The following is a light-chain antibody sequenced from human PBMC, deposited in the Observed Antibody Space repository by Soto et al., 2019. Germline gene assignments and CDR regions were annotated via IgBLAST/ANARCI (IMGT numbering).Light chain of an antibody. Sequence: DIQMTQSPSSVSASVGHRVTITCRASQGITNRLAWYQQKPGKAPKLLIYEASSLQSGVQPRISGSGSGTDFTLTIRSLQPEDFATYYCKQANSFPITFGQGTRLEIK. CDR3: KQANSFPIT. CDR1: QGITNR. J-gene: IGKJ5*01. V-gene: IGKV1D-12*01. CDR2: EAS.